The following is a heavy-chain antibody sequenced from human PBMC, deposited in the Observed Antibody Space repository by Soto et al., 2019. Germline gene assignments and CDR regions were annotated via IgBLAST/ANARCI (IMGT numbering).Heavy chain of an antibody. CDR3: ARAPGISSGWYGYFQH. D-gene: IGHD6-19*01. CDR1: GFTFSSYS. Sequence: GGSLRLSCAASGFTFSSYSMNWVRQAPGKGLEWVSYISSSSSSTIYYADSVKGRFTISRDNAKNSLYLQMNSLRDEDTAVYYCARAPGISSGWYGYFQHWGQGTLVTVSS. V-gene: IGHV3-48*02. CDR2: ISSSSSSTI. J-gene: IGHJ1*01.